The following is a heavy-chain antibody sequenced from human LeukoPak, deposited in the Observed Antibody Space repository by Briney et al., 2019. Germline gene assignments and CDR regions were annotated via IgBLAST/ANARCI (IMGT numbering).Heavy chain of an antibody. D-gene: IGHD3-10*01. CDR2: MNPNSGNT. CDR1: GYTFTSYD. CDR3: ARSLTGGYGSGSYYNP. Sequence: ASVKVSCKASGYTFTSYDINWVRQATGQGLEWMGWMNPNSGNTGYAQKFQGRVTMTRNTSISTAYMELSSLRSEDTAVYYCARSLTGGYGSGSYYNPWGQGTLVTVSS. J-gene: IGHJ5*02. V-gene: IGHV1-8*01.